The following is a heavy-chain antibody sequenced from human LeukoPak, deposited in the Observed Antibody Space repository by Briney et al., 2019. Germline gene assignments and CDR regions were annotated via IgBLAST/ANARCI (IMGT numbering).Heavy chain of an antibody. V-gene: IGHV4-34*01. CDR1: GGSFSRYY. CDR3: ARTYYYVSGPHYGRRNNWFDP. CDR2: INHSGSA. Sequence: SETLSLTCAVYGGSFSRYYWTWIRQPPGKGLEWIGEINHSGSANYNPSLKSRVTISVDASKSQFSLRLSSVTAADTAVYYCARTYYYVSGPHYGRRNNWFDPWGQGPLVTVSS. D-gene: IGHD3-10*01. J-gene: IGHJ5*02.